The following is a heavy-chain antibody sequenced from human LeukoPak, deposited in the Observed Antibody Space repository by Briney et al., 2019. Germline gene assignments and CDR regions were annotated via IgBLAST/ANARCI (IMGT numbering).Heavy chain of an antibody. V-gene: IGHV3-11*04. Sequence: GGSLRLSCAASGFTFSDYYMSWIRQAPGKGLEWVSYISSSGSTIYYADSVKGRFTISRDNAKNSLYLQMNSLRAEDPAVYYCARLGFPVYYYYMDVWGKGTTASVSS. J-gene: IGHJ6*03. CDR3: ARLGFPVYYYYMDV. D-gene: IGHD2-15*01. CDR1: GFTFSDYY. CDR2: ISSSGSTI.